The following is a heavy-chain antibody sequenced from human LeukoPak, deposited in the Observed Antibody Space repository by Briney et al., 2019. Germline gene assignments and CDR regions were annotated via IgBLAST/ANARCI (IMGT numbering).Heavy chain of an antibody. CDR2: IRYDGSNK. J-gene: IGHJ3*01. CDR3: ARGPYHAFDV. Sequence: TGGSLRLSCTASGFTLGDYPMNWVRQAPGKGLEWVAFIRYDGSNKYYADSVKGRFTISRDNSKNTLYLQMNSLRAEDTAVYSCARGPYHAFDVWGQGTMVTVSS. V-gene: IGHV3-30*02. CDR1: GFTLGDYP. D-gene: IGHD3-16*01.